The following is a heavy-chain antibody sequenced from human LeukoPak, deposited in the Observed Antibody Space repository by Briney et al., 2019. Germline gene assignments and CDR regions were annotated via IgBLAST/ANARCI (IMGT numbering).Heavy chain of an antibody. V-gene: IGHV1-2*02. CDR3: ARDPHYDSEGY. Sequence: GASVKVSCKASGYTFTAYYIHWVRQAPGQGLEWMGWINPNSGGTNYAQKFQGRVTMTRDTSTSTAYMELRSLRSDDTAVYYCARDPHYDSEGYWGQGTLVTVSS. CDR1: GYTFTAYY. J-gene: IGHJ4*02. CDR2: INPNSGGT. D-gene: IGHD3-22*01.